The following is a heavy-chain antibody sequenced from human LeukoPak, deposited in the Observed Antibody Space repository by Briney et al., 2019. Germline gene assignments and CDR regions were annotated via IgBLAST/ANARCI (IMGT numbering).Heavy chain of an antibody. D-gene: IGHD2/OR15-2a*01. V-gene: IGHV4-39*01. CDR1: GGTISCSNYY. CDR2: IYHSGST. CDR3: ARPTSKLGSFDY. Sequence: SETLSLTCTVSGGTISCSNYYWGWIRQPPGKGLEWIGTIYHSGSTYYNPSLKSRISISVDTSKNQFSLKLRSVTAADTAVYYCARPTSKLGSFDYWGQGTLVTVSS. J-gene: IGHJ4*02.